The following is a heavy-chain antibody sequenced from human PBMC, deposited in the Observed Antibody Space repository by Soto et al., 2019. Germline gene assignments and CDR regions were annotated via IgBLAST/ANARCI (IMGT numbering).Heavy chain of an antibody. CDR1: GYTFTGYY. CDR2: INPNSGAS. CDR3: ARVMTTVTTGELDP. V-gene: IGHV1-2*02. D-gene: IGHD4-17*01. J-gene: IGHJ5*02. Sequence: QVQLVQSGAEVEKPGASVRVSCKASGYTFTGYYIHWVRQAPGQGLEWMGWINPNSGASKDAQKFQGRISMTRDTSISTAYMELSSLRSDDTAVYYCARVMTTVTTGELDPWGQGTLVTVSS.